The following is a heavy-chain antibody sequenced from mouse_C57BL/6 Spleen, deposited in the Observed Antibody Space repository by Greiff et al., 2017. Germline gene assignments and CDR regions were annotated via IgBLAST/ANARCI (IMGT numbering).Heavy chain of an antibody. Sequence: EVQLQQSGPELVKPGASVKIPCKASGYTFTDYNLDWVKQSHGKSLEWIGDINPNNGGTIYNQKFKGKATLTVDKSSSTAYMELRSLTSEDTAVYYCARSEANWDPSWFAYWGQGTLVTVSA. CDR1: GYTFTDYN. J-gene: IGHJ3*01. CDR3: ARSEANWDPSWFAY. CDR2: INPNNGGT. V-gene: IGHV1-18*01. D-gene: IGHD4-1*01.